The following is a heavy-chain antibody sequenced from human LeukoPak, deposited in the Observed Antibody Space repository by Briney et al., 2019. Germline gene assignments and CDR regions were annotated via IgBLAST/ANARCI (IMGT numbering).Heavy chain of an antibody. J-gene: IGHJ3*02. Sequence: GGSLRLSCAASGFTFSSYGMHWVRQAPGKGLEWVAVIWYDGSNKYYADSVKGRFTISRDNSKNTLYLQMNSLRAEDTAVYYCAKSQRVLRFLEWLSDAFDIWGQGTMVTVSS. CDR2: IWYDGSNK. V-gene: IGHV3-30*02. CDR1: GFTFSSYG. D-gene: IGHD3-3*01. CDR3: AKSQRVLRFLEWLSDAFDI.